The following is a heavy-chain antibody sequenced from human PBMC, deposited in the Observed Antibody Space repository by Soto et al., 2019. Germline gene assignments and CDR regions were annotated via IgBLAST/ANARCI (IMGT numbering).Heavy chain of an antibody. J-gene: IGHJ3*02. D-gene: IGHD3-3*01. CDR3: ASTQPAHDFWSGYCQDAFDI. V-gene: IGHV1-3*01. CDR1: GYTFTSYA. CDR2: INAGNGNT. Sequence: ASVKVSCKASGYTFTSYAMHWVRQAPGQRLEWMGWINAGNGNTKYSQKFQGRVTITRDTSASTAYMELSSLRSEDTAVYYCASTQPAHDFWSGYCQDAFDIWGQGTMVTVSS.